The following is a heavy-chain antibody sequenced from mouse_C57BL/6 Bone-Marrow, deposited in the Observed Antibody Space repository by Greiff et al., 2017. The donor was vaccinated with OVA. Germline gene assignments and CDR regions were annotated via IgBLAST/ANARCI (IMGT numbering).Heavy chain of an antibody. V-gene: IGHV1-42*01. Sequence: VHVKQSGPELVKPGASVKISCKASGYSFTGYYMNWVKQSPEKSLEWIGEINPSTGGTTYNQKFKAKATLTVDKSSSTAYMQLKSLTSEDSAVYYCADYYGDYWGQGTTLTVSS. CDR2: INPSTGGT. CDR1: GYSFTGYY. J-gene: IGHJ2*01. CDR3: ADYYGDY.